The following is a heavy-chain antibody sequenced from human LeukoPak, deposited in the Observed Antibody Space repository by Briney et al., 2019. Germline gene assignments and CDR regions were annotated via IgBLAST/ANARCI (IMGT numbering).Heavy chain of an antibody. V-gene: IGHV4-34*01. J-gene: IGHJ4*02. CDR3: ARLYYYDSSGYYGSEAANFDY. CDR1: GGSISSYY. Sequence: PSETLSLTCTVSGGSISSYYWSWIRQPPGKGLEWIGEINHSGSTNYNPSLKSRVTISVDTSKNQFSLKLSSVTAADTAVYCCARLYYYDSSGYYGSEAANFDYWGQGTLVTVSS. CDR2: INHSGST. D-gene: IGHD3-22*01.